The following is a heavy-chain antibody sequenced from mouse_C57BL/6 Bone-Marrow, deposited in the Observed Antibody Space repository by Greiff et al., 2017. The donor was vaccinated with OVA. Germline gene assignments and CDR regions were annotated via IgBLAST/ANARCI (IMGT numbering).Heavy chain of an antibody. CDR1: GFSLTSYG. CDR3: ARNSYYSNYFDY. D-gene: IGHD2-5*01. CDR2: IWSGGST. V-gene: IGHV2-2*01. J-gene: IGHJ2*01. Sequence: QVQLQQSGPGLVQPSQSLSITCTVSGFSLTSYGVHWVRQSPGKGLEWLGVIWSGGSTDYNAAFISRLSISKDNSKSQVFFKMNSLQADDTAIYYCARNSYYSNYFDYWGQGTTLTVSS.